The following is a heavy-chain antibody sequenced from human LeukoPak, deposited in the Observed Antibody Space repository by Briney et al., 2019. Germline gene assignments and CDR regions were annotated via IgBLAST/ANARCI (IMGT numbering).Heavy chain of an antibody. V-gene: IGHV3-74*01. CDR2: INSDGSST. Sequence: GGSLRLSCAASGFTFSSYWMQWVRQASGKGLVWVSRINSDGSSTSYADSVKGRFTISRDNAKNTLYLQMNSLRAEDTAVYYCARALLTGPGHFDYWGQGTLVTVSS. D-gene: IGHD3-9*01. CDR1: GFTFSSYW. CDR3: ARALLTGPGHFDY. J-gene: IGHJ4*02.